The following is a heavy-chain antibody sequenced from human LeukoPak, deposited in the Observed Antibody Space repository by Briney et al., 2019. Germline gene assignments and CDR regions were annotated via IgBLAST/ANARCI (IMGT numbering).Heavy chain of an antibody. CDR1: GFTFSSYA. D-gene: IGHD6-13*01. CDR2: ISYDGSNT. Sequence: GGSLRLSCAASGFTFSSYAIHWVRQAPGKGLEWVAVISYDGSNTYYADSVKGRFTISRDNSKNTLSLQMNSLRAEDTAVYYCARDTIEAATYYFDYWGQGTLVTVSS. V-gene: IGHV3-30*04. J-gene: IGHJ4*02. CDR3: ARDTIEAATYYFDY.